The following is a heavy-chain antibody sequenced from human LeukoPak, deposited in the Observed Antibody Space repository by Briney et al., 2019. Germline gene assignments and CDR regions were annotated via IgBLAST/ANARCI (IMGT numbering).Heavy chain of an antibody. D-gene: IGHD3-22*01. CDR2: IYYSGST. CDR3: ARVKGYYESSGYPYFDY. V-gene: IGHV4-61*05. Sequence: SETLSLTCTVSGGSISSSSYYWGWIRQPPGKGLEWIGYIYYSGSTNYNPSLKSRVTISVDTSKNQFSLKLSSVTAADTAVYYCARVKGYYESSGYPYFDYWGQGTLVTVSS. J-gene: IGHJ4*02. CDR1: GGSISSSSYY.